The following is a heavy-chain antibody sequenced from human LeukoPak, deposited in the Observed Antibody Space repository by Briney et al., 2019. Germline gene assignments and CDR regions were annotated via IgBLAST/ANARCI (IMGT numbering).Heavy chain of an antibody. J-gene: IGHJ4*02. Sequence: SETLSLTCTVSGGSISSYYWSWIRQPPGKGLEWIGYIYYSGSTNYNPSLKSRVTISVDTSKNQFSLKLSSVTAADTAVYYCAREIGYCSSTSCFSFDYWGQGTLVTVSS. V-gene: IGHV4-59*08. CDR3: AREIGYCSSTSCFSFDY. CDR1: GGSISSYY. D-gene: IGHD2-2*01. CDR2: IYYSGST.